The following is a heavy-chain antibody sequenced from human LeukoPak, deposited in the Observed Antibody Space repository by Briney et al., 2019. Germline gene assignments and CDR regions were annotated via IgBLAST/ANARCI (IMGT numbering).Heavy chain of an antibody. J-gene: IGHJ5*02. CDR1: GFSFRSYE. CDR3: ARVPRGDWFDP. CDR2: ISSTGSTI. Sequence: PGGSLRLSCAASGFSFRSYEMNWVRQAPGKGLEWVSYISSTGSTIYYADSVKGRFTVSRDNAKNSLYLQMNSLRAEDTAVYYCARVPRGDWFDPWGQGTLVTVSS. D-gene: IGHD3-10*01. V-gene: IGHV3-48*03.